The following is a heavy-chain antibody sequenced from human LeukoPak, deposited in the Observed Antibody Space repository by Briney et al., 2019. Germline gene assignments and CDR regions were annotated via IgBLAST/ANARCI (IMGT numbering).Heavy chain of an antibody. V-gene: IGHV4-59*08. CDR1: GVSISSYY. CDR2: IYYSGST. J-gene: IGHJ4*02. Sequence: SETLSLTCTVSGVSISSYYWSWILRPPGKGLEWIGNIYYSGSTKYNPSLKSRVTISVDTSKNHFSLKLSSVTAADTAVYYCARHGNYYDSSGYNYYFDYWGQGTLGTVSS. CDR3: ARHGNYYDSSGYNYYFDY. D-gene: IGHD3-22*01.